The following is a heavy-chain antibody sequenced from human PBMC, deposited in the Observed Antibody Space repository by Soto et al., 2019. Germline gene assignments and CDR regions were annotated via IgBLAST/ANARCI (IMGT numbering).Heavy chain of an antibody. J-gene: IGHJ4*02. CDR2: ISSSSSYI. CDR1: GFTFSSYS. D-gene: IGHD2-15*01. CDR3: ARDLTPSPGY. V-gene: IGHV3-21*01. Sequence: EVQLVESGGGLVKPGGSLRLSCAASGFTFSSYSMNWVRQAPGKGLEWVSSISSSSSYIYYADSVKGRFTITRDNAKNSLYMQMNSLRAEDTAVYYCARDLTPSPGYWGQGTLVTVSS.